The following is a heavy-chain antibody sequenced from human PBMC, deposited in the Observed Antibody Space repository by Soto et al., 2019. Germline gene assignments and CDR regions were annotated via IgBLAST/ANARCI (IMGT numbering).Heavy chain of an antibody. V-gene: IGHV3-33*01. Sequence: GGSLRLSCAASGFTFSTYGMHWVRQGPGKGLEWLAVIWSDGSNKHYGNSVKGRFSISRDNSKNTLYLQMNSLRVEDTAVYYCARAVVTKYDYWGQGTLVTVSS. J-gene: IGHJ4*02. D-gene: IGHD2-15*01. CDR2: IWSDGSNK. CDR3: ARAVVTKYDY. CDR1: GFTFSTYG.